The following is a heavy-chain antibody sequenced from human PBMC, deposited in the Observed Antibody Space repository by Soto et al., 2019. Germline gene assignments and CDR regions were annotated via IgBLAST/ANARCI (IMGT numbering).Heavy chain of an antibody. D-gene: IGHD3-10*01. CDR3: AKGKSTGDIDWFDP. CDR1: GFTLQNYA. Sequence: SLRLSCTAAGFTLQNYAMAWVRQAPGKGLEWVSTLIGGHYGTAYSYSVKGRFTVSRDNSKNCLYLQMNSLGVEDTAMYFCAKGKSTGDIDWFDPWGQGSLVTVSS. J-gene: IGHJ5*02. V-gene: IGHV3-23*01. CDR2: LIGGHYGT.